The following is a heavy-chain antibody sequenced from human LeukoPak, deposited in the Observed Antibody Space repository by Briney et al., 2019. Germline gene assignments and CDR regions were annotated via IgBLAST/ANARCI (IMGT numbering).Heavy chain of an antibody. CDR1: GFTFSSYA. V-gene: IGHV3-23*01. J-gene: IGHJ4*02. CDR3: ARRVAELDY. CDR2: ISGSGGST. D-gene: IGHD6-19*01. Sequence: GAALRLSCAASGFTFSSYAMSWVRQAPGKGLEWVSAISGSGGSTYYADSVKGRFTISRDNSKNTLYLQMNSLRAEDTAVYYCARRVAELDYWGQGTLVTVSS.